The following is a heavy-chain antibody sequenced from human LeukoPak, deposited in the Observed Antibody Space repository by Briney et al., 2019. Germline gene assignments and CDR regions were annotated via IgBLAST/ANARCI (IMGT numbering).Heavy chain of an antibody. CDR2: ISGSGGST. CDR1: GFTFSSYA. CDR3: AKDRTRYYYDSSGYYYVGLL. J-gene: IGHJ4*02. D-gene: IGHD3-22*01. Sequence: GGSLRLSCAASGFTFSSYAMSWVRQAPGKGLEWVSAISGSGGSTYYADSVKGRFTISRDNSKNTLYLQMNNLRAEDTAVYYCAKDRTRYYYDSSGYYYVGLLWGQGTLVTVSS. V-gene: IGHV3-23*01.